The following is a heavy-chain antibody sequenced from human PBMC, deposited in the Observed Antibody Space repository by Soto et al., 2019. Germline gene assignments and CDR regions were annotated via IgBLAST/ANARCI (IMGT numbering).Heavy chain of an antibody. Sequence: GGSLRLSCAASGFTFNNYAMSWVRQAPGKGLEWVSAISANGQGVYYADSVKGRFIISRDSSKNTVFLHMDSLTAEDTAVYYWAKDRNIPRAEFHNWGQGTLVTVS. CDR1: GFTFNNYA. V-gene: IGHV3-23*01. J-gene: IGHJ4*02. CDR2: ISANGQGV. CDR3: AKDRNIPRAEFHN. D-gene: IGHD2-21*01.